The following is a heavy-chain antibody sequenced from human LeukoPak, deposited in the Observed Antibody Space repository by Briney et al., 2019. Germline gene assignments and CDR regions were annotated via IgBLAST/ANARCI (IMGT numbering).Heavy chain of an antibody. CDR1: GGSITTYY. CDR3: AASYSTSWPEIDY. J-gene: IGHJ4*02. CDR2: VYYSGST. D-gene: IGHD6-13*01. Sequence: SETLSLTCTVSGGSITTYYWNCIRQPPGKGLEWIGTVYYSGSTYYNPSLESRVTLFVDTSKNQFSLKLSSVTAADTAVYYCAASYSTSWPEIDYWGQGTLVTVSS. V-gene: IGHV4-59*04.